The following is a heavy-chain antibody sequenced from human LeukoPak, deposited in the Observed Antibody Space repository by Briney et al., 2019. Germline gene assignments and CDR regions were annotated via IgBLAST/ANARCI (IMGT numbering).Heavy chain of an antibody. CDR2: IIPIFGTA. J-gene: IGHJ6*02. CDR1: GGTFSGYA. Sequence: ASVKVSCKASGGTFSGYAISWVRQAPGQGLEWMGGIIPIFGTANYAQKFQGRVTITADESTSTAYMELSSLRSEDTAVYYCARDGGGNSQYYYYYGMDVWGQGTTATVSS. V-gene: IGHV1-69*13. CDR3: ARDGGGNSQYYYYYGMDV. D-gene: IGHD4-23*01.